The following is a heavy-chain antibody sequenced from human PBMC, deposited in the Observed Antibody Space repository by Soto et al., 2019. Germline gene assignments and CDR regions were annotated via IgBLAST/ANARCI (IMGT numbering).Heavy chain of an antibody. Sequence: QVQLVESGGGVVQPGRSLRLSCAASGFTFSSYGMHWVRQAPGKGLEWVAVIWYDGSNKYYADSVKGRFTISRDNSKNTRYLQMNRLRAEDTAVYYCARDRLKYYYYYGMDVWGQGTTVTVSS. CDR1: GFTFSSYG. D-gene: IGHD6-25*01. J-gene: IGHJ6*02. CDR2: IWYDGSNK. V-gene: IGHV3-33*01. CDR3: ARDRLKYYYYYGMDV.